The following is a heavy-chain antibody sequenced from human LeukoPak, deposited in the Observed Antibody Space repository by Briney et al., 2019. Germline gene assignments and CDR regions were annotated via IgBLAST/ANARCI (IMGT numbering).Heavy chain of an antibody. Sequence: GGSLRLSCAASGFTFSSYSMNWVRQAPGKGLEYVSAISSNGGSTYYADSVKGRFTISRDNSKNTLYLQMSSLRAEDTAVYYCVKDRLGAQLGTYADYWGQGTLVTVSS. D-gene: IGHD6-13*01. V-gene: IGHV3-64D*06. CDR3: VKDRLGAQLGTYADY. CDR2: ISSNGGST. CDR1: GFTFSSYS. J-gene: IGHJ4*02.